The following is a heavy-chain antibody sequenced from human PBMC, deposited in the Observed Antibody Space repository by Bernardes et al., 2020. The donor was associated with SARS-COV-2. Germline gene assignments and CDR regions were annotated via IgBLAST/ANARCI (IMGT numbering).Heavy chain of an antibody. CDR2: ISSSSRFI. CDR3: ARGSVESDFWSGYYGIDY. J-gene: IGHJ4*02. V-gene: IGHV3-21*01. CDR1: GFTFSSYT. Sequence: VGSLRLSCVASGFTFSSYTMNWVRQAPGKGLEWVSSISSSSRFISYTDAVKGRFTISRDNAKNSLYLQVNSLRAEDSAVYYCARGSVESDFWSGYYGIDYWGQGTLLTVSS. D-gene: IGHD3-3*01.